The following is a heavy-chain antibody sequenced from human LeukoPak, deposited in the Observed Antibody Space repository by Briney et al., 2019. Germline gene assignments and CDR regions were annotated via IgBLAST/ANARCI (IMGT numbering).Heavy chain of an antibody. V-gene: IGHV4-39*07. CDR2: INHSGST. D-gene: IGHD6-6*01. Sequence: KPSETLSLTCTVSGGSISSSSYYWGWIRQPPGKGLEWIGEINHSGSTNYNPSLKSRVTISVDTSKNQFSLKLSSVTAADTAVYYCARAYSSSLSYFDYWGQGTLVTVSS. CDR1: GGSISSSSYY. CDR3: ARAYSSSLSYFDY. J-gene: IGHJ4*02.